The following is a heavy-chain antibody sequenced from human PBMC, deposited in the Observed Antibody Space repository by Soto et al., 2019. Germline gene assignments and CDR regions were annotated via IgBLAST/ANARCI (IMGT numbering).Heavy chain of an antibody. V-gene: IGHV4-31*03. CDR3: ARSRRITIFGVVIPNWFDP. J-gene: IGHJ5*02. CDR2: IYYSGST. D-gene: IGHD3-3*01. Sequence: PSETLSLTCTVSGGSISSGGYYWSWIRQHPGKGLEWIGYIYYSGSTYYNPSLKSRVTISVDTSKNQFSPKLSSVTAADTAVYYCARSRRITIFGVVIPNWFDPWGQGTLVTVSS. CDR1: GGSISSGGYY.